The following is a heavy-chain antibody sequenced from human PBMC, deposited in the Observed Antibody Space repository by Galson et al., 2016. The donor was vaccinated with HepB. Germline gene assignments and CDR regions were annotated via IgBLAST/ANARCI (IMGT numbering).Heavy chain of an antibody. CDR3: AKDSSSAL. V-gene: IGHV3-23*01. CDR2: ISASGGSK. D-gene: IGHD6-6*01. CDR1: GLSLSPYA. Sequence: SLRLSCAGSGLSLSPYAMSWGRQAPGKGLEWVSGISASGGSKTYADSVRGRFIISRDNSNNKLFLQMNSLTTEDTAVYYCAKDSSSALWGRGSLVTVSS. J-gene: IGHJ2*01.